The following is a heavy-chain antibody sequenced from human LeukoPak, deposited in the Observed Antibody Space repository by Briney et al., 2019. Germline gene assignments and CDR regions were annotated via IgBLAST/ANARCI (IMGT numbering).Heavy chain of an antibody. D-gene: IGHD1-26*01. J-gene: IGHJ4*02. V-gene: IGHV4-38-2*01. CDR3: AAIVVGATKRTGRYFDY. Sequence: SETLSLTCAVSGYSISSGYYWGWIRQPPGKGLEWNGSIYHSGSTYYNPSLKSRVTISVDTSKNQFSLKLSSVTAADTAVYYCAAIVVGATKRTGRYFDYWGQGTLVTVSS. CDR1: GYSISSGYY. CDR2: IYHSGST.